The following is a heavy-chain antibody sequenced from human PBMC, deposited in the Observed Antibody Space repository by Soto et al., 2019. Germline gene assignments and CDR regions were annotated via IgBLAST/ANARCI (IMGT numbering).Heavy chain of an antibody. CDR2: IDLDIGDT. CDR3: ALEPTGTAGFDY. CDR1: GHTFTGHH. V-gene: IGHV1-2*02. D-gene: IGHD2-21*02. J-gene: IGHJ4*02. Sequence: QVQMVQSGAEVKKPGASVKVSCKASGHTFTGHHMHWVRQDPGQGLEWMGLIDLDIGDTKYAQKFQGRVTSTSDTSITTAYMELRGLRSDDKAVYYCALEPTGTAGFDYWGQGTLVTVSS.